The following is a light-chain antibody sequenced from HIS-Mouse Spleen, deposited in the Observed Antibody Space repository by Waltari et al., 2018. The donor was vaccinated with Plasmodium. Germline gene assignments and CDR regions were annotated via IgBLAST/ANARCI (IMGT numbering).Light chain of an antibody. CDR1: QGISSA. J-gene: IGKJ5*01. CDR3: QQFNSYPPP. V-gene: IGKV1-13*02. Sequence: AIQLTQSPSSLSASVGDRVTITCRASQGISSALAWYQQKPGKAPKLLIYDASSLESGVPSRCSGSGSGTDVTLTISSLQPEDFATYYCQQFNSYPPPFGQGTRLEIK. CDR2: DAS.